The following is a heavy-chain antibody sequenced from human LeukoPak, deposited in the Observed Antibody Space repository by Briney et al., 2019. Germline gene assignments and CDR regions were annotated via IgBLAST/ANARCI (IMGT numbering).Heavy chain of an antibody. V-gene: IGHV3-7*03. D-gene: IGHD2-15*01. CDR3: VRDPTRAECSDGSCYLDY. J-gene: IGHJ4*02. CDR2: IDEGGSEK. CDR1: GFTFSRFW. Sequence: GGSLRLSCEASGFTFSRFWMSWVRQAPGVGLEWVANIDEGGSEKYHVGSVRGRFTISRDNAKNSLYLQMNSLRAEDTAVYYCVRDPTRAECSDGSCYLDYWGQGTLVSVSS.